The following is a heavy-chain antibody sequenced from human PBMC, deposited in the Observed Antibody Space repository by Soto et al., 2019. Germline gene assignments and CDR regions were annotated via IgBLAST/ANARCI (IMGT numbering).Heavy chain of an antibody. CDR1: GGSFSGYY. CDR3: ARRRFFVYYYYGMDV. J-gene: IGHJ6*02. Sequence: TSETLSLTCAVYGGSFSGYYWIWIRQPPGKGLEWIGEINHSGSTNYNPSLKSRVTISVDTSKNQFSLKLSSVTAADTAVYYCARRRFFVYYYYGMDVWGQGTTVTVSS. D-gene: IGHD3-3*01. V-gene: IGHV4-34*01. CDR2: INHSGST.